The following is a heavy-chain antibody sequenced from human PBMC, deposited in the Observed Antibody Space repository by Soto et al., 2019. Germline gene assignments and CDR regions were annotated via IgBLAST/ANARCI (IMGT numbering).Heavy chain of an antibody. CDR1: GFTFSSYG. Sequence: QVQLVESGGGVVQPGRSLRLSCAASGFTFSSYGMHWVRQAPGKGLERVAVIWYDGSNKYYADSVKGRFTISRDNSKNTLYLKMNSLRAEDTAVYYCARDVMVTAMVMWYFDLWGRGTLVTVSS. J-gene: IGHJ2*01. V-gene: IGHV3-33*01. CDR3: ARDVMVTAMVMWYFDL. D-gene: IGHD2-21*02. CDR2: IWYDGSNK.